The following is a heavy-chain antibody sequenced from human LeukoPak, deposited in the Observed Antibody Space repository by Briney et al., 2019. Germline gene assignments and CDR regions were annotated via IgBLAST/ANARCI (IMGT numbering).Heavy chain of an antibody. CDR1: GFTFSSYE. J-gene: IGHJ6*02. V-gene: IGHV3-21*01. CDR3: ARGGVGLLIIPGWEYDNYGLDV. CDR2: ISSSASYM. Sequence: GGSLRLSCAASGFTFSSYEMNWVRQAPGKGLEWVSSISSSASYMYYADSVKGRFTISRDNAKNSLYLQMNSLRAEDTAVYYCARGGVGLLIIPGWEYDNYGLDVWGQGTTVTVSS. D-gene: IGHD3/OR15-3a*01.